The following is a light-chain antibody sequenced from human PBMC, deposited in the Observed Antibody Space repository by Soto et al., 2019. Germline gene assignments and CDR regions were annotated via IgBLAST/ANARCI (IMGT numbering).Light chain of an antibody. J-gene: IGKJ1*01. CDR3: QQAYGAPPT. CDR2: AAS. V-gene: IGKV1-39*01. CDR1: QSITTF. Sequence: DIQVTQSPSSLSAPVGDRVTITCRASQSITTFLNWYQQKPGNAPKLLIYAASSLQTGVPSRFSGSGSGTDFTLTISSLQREDFATYYCQQAYGAPPTFGQGTKVDIK.